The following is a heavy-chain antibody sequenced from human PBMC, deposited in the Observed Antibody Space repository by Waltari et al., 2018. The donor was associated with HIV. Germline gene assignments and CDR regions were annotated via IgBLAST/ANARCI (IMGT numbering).Heavy chain of an antibody. D-gene: IGHD2-8*01. Sequence: EKLLQSGGGSVQPGGSLRRSCVGSGSTFSRYWTIWLRQAPGKRPEWVARINQDGSVKSYVDSVKGRFSVSRDYAKTSVYLEMTSLRAKDTAVYYCARADQWGLFLDSYYGLDVWGRGTTVTVS. V-gene: IGHV3-7*01. J-gene: IGHJ6*02. CDR2: INQDGSVK. CDR3: ARADQWGLFLDSYYGLDV. CDR1: GSTFSRYW.